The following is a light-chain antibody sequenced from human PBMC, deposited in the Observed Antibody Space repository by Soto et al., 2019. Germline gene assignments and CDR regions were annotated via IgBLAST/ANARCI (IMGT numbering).Light chain of an antibody. V-gene: IGKV3-11*01. J-gene: IGKJ4*01. Sequence: EIVLTQSPGTLSLSPGERATLSCRASQSVSNNYLAWYQQKPGQAPRLLIYGASNRSTGIPARFSGSGSGTDFTLTISSLEPGDFAVYYCQQRCNWLTFGGGTKVDIK. CDR3: QQRCNWLT. CDR2: GAS. CDR1: QSVSNNY.